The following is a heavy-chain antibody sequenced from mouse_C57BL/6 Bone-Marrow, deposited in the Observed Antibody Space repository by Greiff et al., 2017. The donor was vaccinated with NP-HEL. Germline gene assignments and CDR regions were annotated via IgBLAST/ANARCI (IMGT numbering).Heavy chain of an antibody. CDR2: IYPRDGST. D-gene: IGHD3-2*01. Sequence: QVQLQQSGPELVKPGASVKLSCKASGYTFTSYDINWVKQRPGPGLEWIGWIYPRDGSTKYNQKFKGKATLTVDTSSSTAYMELHSLTSKDSAVYFGVTAFAYRGQGTLVPVSA. V-gene: IGHV1-85*01. CDR3: VTAFAY. CDR1: GYTFTSYD. J-gene: IGHJ3*01.